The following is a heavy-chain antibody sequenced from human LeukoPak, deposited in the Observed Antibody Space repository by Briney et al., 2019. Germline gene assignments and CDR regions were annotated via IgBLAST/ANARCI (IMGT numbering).Heavy chain of an antibody. Sequence: GRSLRLSGTDPGITLPDPGSGWVPQAPGKGLEWVGFIRSKGYGGTTEYAASVEGRFSLSRDDYKSFVYQQMSSLKTEDTAVYYCTRVRSGNDFDYWGQGTLVTVSS. J-gene: IGHJ4*02. CDR1: GITLPDPG. V-gene: IGHV3-49*04. D-gene: IGHD3-10*01. CDR3: TRVRSGNDFDY. CDR2: IRSKGYGGTT.